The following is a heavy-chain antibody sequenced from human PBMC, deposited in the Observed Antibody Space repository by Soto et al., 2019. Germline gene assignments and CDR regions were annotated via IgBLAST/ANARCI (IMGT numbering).Heavy chain of an antibody. Sequence: TRSATCSVSGCSLRRCGYYWSRIRQHPLKGLDAIGEIYYSGNTYYIPSLKSRVTISVDTSKKQFSLKMSFVNAADTAVYYCARVVCSGYLYHHYRMAVRAQGTTVSGSS. CDR1: GCSLRRCGYY. CDR3: ARVVCSGYLYHHYRMAV. V-gene: IGHV4-31*03. J-gene: IGHJ6*02. CDR2: IYYSGNT. D-gene: IGHD5-12*01.